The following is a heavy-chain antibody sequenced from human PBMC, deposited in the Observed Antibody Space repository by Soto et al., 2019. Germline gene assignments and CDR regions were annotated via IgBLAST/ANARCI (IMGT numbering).Heavy chain of an antibody. V-gene: IGHV3-23*01. CDR3: GPPGPNILTGYYILDY. Sequence: HPGGSLRLSCAASGFTFSSYAMSWVRQAPGKGLEWVSGISGSGGSTYYADSVKGRFTISRDNSKNTLYLQMNSLRAEDTAVYYCGPPGPNILTGYYILDYWGQGTLVTVSS. D-gene: IGHD3-9*01. CDR2: ISGSGGST. J-gene: IGHJ4*02. CDR1: GFTFSSYA.